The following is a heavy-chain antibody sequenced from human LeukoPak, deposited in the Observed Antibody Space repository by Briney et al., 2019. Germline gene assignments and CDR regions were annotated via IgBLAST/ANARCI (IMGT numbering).Heavy chain of an antibody. CDR1: GFTFSSYG. J-gene: IGHJ6*02. CDR2: IWYDGSNK. V-gene: IGHV3-33*01. D-gene: IGHD5-18*01. Sequence: GGSLRLSCAASGFTFSSYGMHWVRQAPGKGLEWLAVIWYDGSNKYYADSVKRRFTVSRDNSENMLYLQMNSLRGEDTAVYYCAGYGDYGMDVWGQGTTVTVSS. CDR3: AGYGDYGMDV.